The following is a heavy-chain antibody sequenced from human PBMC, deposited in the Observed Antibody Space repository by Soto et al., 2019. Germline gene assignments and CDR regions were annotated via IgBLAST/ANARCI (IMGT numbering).Heavy chain of an antibody. V-gene: IGHV4-59*08. CDR1: GGSISSYY. D-gene: IGHD5-18*01. Sequence: SETLSLTCTVSGGSISSYYWSWIRQPPGKGLEWIGYIYYSGSTNYNPSLKSRVTISVDTSKNQFSLKLSSVTAADTAVYYCARLPRGYSYGFWFDYWGQGTLVTVSS. CDR2: IYYSGST. J-gene: IGHJ5*01. CDR3: ARLPRGYSYGFWFDY.